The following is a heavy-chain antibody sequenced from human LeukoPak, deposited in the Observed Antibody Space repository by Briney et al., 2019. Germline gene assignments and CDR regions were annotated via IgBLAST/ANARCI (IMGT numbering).Heavy chain of an antibody. J-gene: IGHJ4*02. CDR3: AKDPYNWNDVEDGYFDY. V-gene: IGHV3-30*18. Sequence: PGGSLRLSCAASGFTLSSYGMHWVRQAPGKGLEWVAVISYDGSNKYYADSVKGRFTISRDNSKNTLYLQMNSLRAEDTAVYYCAKDPYNWNDVEDGYFDYWGQGTLVTVSS. CDR2: ISYDGSNK. D-gene: IGHD1-1*01. CDR1: GFTLSSYG.